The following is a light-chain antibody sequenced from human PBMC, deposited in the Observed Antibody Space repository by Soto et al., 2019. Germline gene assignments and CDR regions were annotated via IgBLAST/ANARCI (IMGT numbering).Light chain of an antibody. V-gene: IGLV2-8*01. Sequence: QSVLTQPPSASGSPGQSGTISCTGTSNDVGGYNYVSWYQHHPGKAPKLMIYEVNKRPSGVPDRFSGSKSGNTASLTVSGLQAEDEADYYCSSFAVSNSFVFGTGTKLTVL. CDR3: SSFAVSNSFV. CDR2: EVN. J-gene: IGLJ1*01. CDR1: SNDVGGYNY.